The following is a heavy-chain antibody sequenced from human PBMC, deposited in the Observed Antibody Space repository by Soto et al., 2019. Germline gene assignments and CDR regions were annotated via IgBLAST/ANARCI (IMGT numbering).Heavy chain of an antibody. D-gene: IGHD2-15*01. V-gene: IGHV1-18*01. CDR3: ARERCSGGSCYYYYGMDV. J-gene: IGHJ6*02. CDR2: ISAYNGNT. CDR1: GYTFTSYG. Sequence: QVQLVQSGAEVKKPGASVKVSCKASGYTFTSYGISWVRQAPGQGLEWMGWISAYNGNTNYAQKLQGRVTMTTDTSTSTAYMELRRLRSDDTAVYYCARERCSGGSCYYYYGMDVWGQGTTVTVSS.